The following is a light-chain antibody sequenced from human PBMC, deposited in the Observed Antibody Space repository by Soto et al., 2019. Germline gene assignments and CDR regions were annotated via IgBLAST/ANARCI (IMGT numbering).Light chain of an antibody. CDR2: EVS. CDR3: SSYAGSYRV. J-gene: IGLJ1*01. CDR1: SSDVGGYNY. V-gene: IGLV2-8*01. Sequence: QSVLAQPPSASGSPGQPVTISCTGTSSDVGGYNYVSWYQQHPGKAPKLMIYEVSKRPSGVPDRFSGSKSGNTASLTVSGLQAEDEADYYCSSYAGSYRVFGTGTKVTVL.